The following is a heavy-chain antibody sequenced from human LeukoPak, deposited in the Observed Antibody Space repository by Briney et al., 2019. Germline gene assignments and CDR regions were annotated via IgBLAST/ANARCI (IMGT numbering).Heavy chain of an antibody. CDR3: VKITSVTGGDC. Sequence: GGSLRLSCSASGFTFSAYAMYWVRQAPVKRLEYVSGISSNGGSSFYADSVKGRFTISRDNSKNTLYLQMSSLRAEDTAVYYCVKITSVTGGDCWGQGTRLTVSS. CDR1: GFTFSAYA. CDR2: ISSNGGSS. V-gene: IGHV3-64D*09. J-gene: IGHJ4*02. D-gene: IGHD1-1*01.